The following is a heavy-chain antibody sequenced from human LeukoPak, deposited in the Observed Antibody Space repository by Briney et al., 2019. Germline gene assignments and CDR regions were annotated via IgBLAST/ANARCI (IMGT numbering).Heavy chain of an antibody. Sequence: SETLSLTCTVSGGSISSYYWSWIRQPAGKGLEWIGRIYTSGSTNYNPSPKSRVTMSVDTSKNQFSLKLSSVTAADTAVYYCARDLPYSSSSALGAFDIWGQGTMVTVSS. V-gene: IGHV4-4*07. J-gene: IGHJ3*02. CDR3: ARDLPYSSSSALGAFDI. D-gene: IGHD6-6*01. CDR1: GGSISSYY. CDR2: IYTSGST.